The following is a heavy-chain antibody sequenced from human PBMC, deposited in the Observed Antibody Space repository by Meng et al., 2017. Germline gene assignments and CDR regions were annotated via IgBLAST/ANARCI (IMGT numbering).Heavy chain of an antibody. J-gene: IGHJ3*02. CDR2: IYSGGST. Sequence: GESLKISCAASGFTVSSNYMSWVRQAPGKGLEWVSVIYSGGSTYYADSVKGRFTISRDNSKNTLYLQMNSLRAEDTAVYYCARSRFRIAAAYDAFDIWGQGTMVTVSS. V-gene: IGHV3-66*02. D-gene: IGHD6-13*01. CDR1: GFTVSSNY. CDR3: ARSRFRIAAAYDAFDI.